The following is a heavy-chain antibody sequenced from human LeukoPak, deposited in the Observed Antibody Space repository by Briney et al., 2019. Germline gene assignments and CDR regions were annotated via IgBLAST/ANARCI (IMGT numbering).Heavy chain of an antibody. D-gene: IGHD3-10*01. CDR1: GDSIGSGSFY. CDR3: AKDRGDTHNSGYFVY. J-gene: IGHJ4*02. CDR2: IHTSGGT. V-gene: IGHV4-61*02. Sequence: PSQTLSLTCTVSGDSIGSGSFYWSWIRQSAGKGLEWIGRIHTSGGTDYSPSLKSRVTISMDTSKNQFSLNLRSVTAADTAVYYCAKDRGDTHNSGYFVYWGQGTLVTVSS.